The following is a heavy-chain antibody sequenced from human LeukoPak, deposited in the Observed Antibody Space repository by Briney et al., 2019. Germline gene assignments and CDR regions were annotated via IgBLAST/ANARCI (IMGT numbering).Heavy chain of an antibody. CDR1: GGSISSGDYY. CDR3: ARDLKGGGYYDSWGPGG. CDR2: IYYSGST. J-gene: IGHJ4*02. Sequence: SSETLSLTCTVSGGSISSGDYYWSWIRQPPGKGLEWIGYIYYSGSTYYNPSLKSRVTISVDTSKNQFSLKLSSVPAADPAVYYCARDLKGGGYYDSWGPGGWGQGTVVTVSS. D-gene: IGHD3-22*01. V-gene: IGHV4-30-4*08.